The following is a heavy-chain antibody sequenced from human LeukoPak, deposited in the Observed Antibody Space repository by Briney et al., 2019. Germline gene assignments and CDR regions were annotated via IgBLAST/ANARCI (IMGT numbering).Heavy chain of an antibody. CDR3: TRDRSRAEDD. CDR2: INQAGSDK. J-gene: IGHJ4*02. Sequence: GGSLRLSCAASGFTFSGHWMSWIRQAPGKGLEWVANINQAGSDKYYVDSVKGRFTISRDNANNLLYLQMNSLRGEDTAVYYCTRDRSRAEDDWGQGTLVTVSS. V-gene: IGHV3-7*01. CDR1: GFTFSGHW. D-gene: IGHD1-14*01.